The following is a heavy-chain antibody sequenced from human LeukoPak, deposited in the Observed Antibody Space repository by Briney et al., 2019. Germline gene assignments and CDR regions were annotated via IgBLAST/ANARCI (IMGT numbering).Heavy chain of an antibody. CDR1: GFTFSSYA. J-gene: IGHJ4*02. V-gene: IGHV3-23*01. Sequence: GGSLRLSCAASGFTFSSYAMSWVRQAPGKGLQWVSAIGGSGGSTYYADSVKGRFTISRDNSKNTLYLQMNSLRAEDTAVYYCARAPLWYFDYWGQGTLVTVSS. D-gene: IGHD3-16*01. CDR2: IGGSGGST. CDR3: ARAPLWYFDY.